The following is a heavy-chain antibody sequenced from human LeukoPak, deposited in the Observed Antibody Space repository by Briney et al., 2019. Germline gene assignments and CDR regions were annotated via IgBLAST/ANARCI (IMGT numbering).Heavy chain of an antibody. CDR1: GGSISSGGYS. CDR2: IYYSGST. J-gene: IGHJ4*02. CDR3: ARESYDSSGKPGGFDY. D-gene: IGHD3-22*01. V-gene: IGHV4-31*03. Sequence: SETLSLTCTVSGGSISSGGYSWSWIRQHPGKGLEWIGYIYYSGSTYCNPSLKSRVTISVDTSKNQFSLKLSSVTAADTAVYYCARESYDSSGKPGGFDYWGQGTLVTVSS.